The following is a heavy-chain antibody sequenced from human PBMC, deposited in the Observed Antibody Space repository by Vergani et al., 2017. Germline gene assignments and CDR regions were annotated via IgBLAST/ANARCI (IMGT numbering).Heavy chain of an antibody. CDR3: AKHFRGWGIDY. V-gene: IGHV3-30*02. Sequence: QVQLVESGGGVVQRGGSLRLSCATSGFTLSNYDMQRIRQGPGKGLEFGAFIQFDGSNQDYADSVKGRFTLSRDFSKNTLYLQMNSLRTDDTATYYCAKHFRGWGIDYWGQGTQVIVSS. J-gene: IGHJ4*02. CDR1: GFTLSNYD. D-gene: IGHD3-16*01. CDR2: IQFDGSNQ.